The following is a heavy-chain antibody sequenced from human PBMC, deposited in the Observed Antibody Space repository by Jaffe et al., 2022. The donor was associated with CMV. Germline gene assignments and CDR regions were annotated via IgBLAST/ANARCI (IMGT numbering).Heavy chain of an antibody. CDR1: GFTFSSYG. D-gene: IGHD6-19*01. J-gene: IGHJ4*02. CDR3: ARDDHGAVAGIDY. Sequence: QVQLVESGGGVVQPGRSLRLSCAASGFTFSSYGMHWVRQAPGKGLEWVAVIWYDGSNKYYADSVKGRFTISRDNSKNTLYLQMNSLRAEDTAVYYCARDDHGAVAGIDYWGQGTLVTVSS. CDR2: IWYDGSNK. V-gene: IGHV3-33*01.